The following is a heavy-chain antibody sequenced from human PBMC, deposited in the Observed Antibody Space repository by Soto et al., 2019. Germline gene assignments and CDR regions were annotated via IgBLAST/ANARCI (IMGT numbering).Heavy chain of an antibody. D-gene: IGHD3-3*01. J-gene: IGHJ6*02. Sequence: GAAVKVSCKASGGTFSSYAISWVRQAPGQGLEWMGGIIPIFGTANYAQKFQGRVTITADKSTSTAYMELSSLRSEDTAVYYCARSNLPPYYDFWSGPSYYYYGMGVWGQGTTVTVSS. V-gene: IGHV1-69*06. CDR3: ARSNLPPYYDFWSGPSYYYYGMGV. CDR2: IIPIFGTA. CDR1: GGTFSSYA.